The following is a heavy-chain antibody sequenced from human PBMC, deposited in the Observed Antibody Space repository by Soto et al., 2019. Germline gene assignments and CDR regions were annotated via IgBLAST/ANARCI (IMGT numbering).Heavy chain of an antibody. CDR1: GFTFSDYY. CDR3: ARTITETVDTVYYYYYYMDV. CDR2: ISSSGSTI. D-gene: IGHD5-18*01. Sequence: GGSLRLSCAASGFTFSDYYMSWIRQAPGKGLEWVSYISSSGSTIYYADSVKGRFTISRDNAKNSLYLQMNSLRAEDTAVYYCARTITETVDTVYYYYYYMDVWGKGTTVTVSS. V-gene: IGHV3-11*01. J-gene: IGHJ6*03.